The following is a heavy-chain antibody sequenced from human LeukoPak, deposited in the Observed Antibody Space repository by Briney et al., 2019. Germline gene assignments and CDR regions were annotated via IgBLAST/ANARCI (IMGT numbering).Heavy chain of an antibody. CDR2: ISTYSGDT. V-gene: IGHV1-18*01. CDR1: GYTFTTYG. D-gene: IGHD1-26*01. J-gene: IGHJ4*02. Sequence: GASVKVSCKTSGYTFTTYGISWVRQAPGQGLEWMGWISTYSGDTKYAQMLQGRVTMTIDTSTRTAYMELRSLRTDDTAMYYCATDTTGGSYCDHWGQGTLVTVAS. CDR3: ATDTTGGSYCDH.